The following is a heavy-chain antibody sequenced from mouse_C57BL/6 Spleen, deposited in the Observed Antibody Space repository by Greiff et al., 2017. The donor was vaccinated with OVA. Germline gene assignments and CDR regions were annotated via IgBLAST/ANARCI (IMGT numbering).Heavy chain of an antibody. CDR1: GFTFSSYA. D-gene: IGHD2-3*01. CDR2: ISSGGDYI. J-gene: IGHJ2*01. Sequence: EVQGVESGEGLVKPGGSLKLSCAASGFTFSSYAMSWVRQTPEKRLEWVAYISSGGDYIYYADTVKGRFTISRDNARNTLYLQMSSLKSEDTAMYYCTRERIYDGYYFDYWGQGTTLTVSS. CDR3: TRERIYDGYYFDY. V-gene: IGHV5-9-1*02.